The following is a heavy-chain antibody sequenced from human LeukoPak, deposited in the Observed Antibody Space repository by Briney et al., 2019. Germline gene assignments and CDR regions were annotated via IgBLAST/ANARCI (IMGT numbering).Heavy chain of an antibody. J-gene: IGHJ4*02. CDR3: ARDRNGILFDN. CDR2: IFYSGST. D-gene: IGHD1-1*01. CDR1: GGSISTSY. V-gene: IGHV4-59*01. Sequence: PSETLSLTCNVSGGSISTSYWSWIRQPPGKGLEWNGYIFYSGSTYYTPSLKSRVTISLDTSKNQFSLKLSTVTAADTAVYYCARDRNGILFDNWGQGTLVTVSS.